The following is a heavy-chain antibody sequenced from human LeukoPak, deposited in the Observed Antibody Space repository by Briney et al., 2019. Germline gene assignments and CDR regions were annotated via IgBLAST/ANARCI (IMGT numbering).Heavy chain of an antibody. CDR1: GYSISSGYY. D-gene: IGHD2-2*01. Sequence: SETLSLTCTVSGYSISSGYYWGWIRQPPGKGLEWIGSIYHSGSTYYNPSLKSRVTISVDTSKNQFSLKLSSVTAADTAVYYCARDYRTVEVYCSSTSCYDVWFDPWGQGTLVTVSS. V-gene: IGHV4-38-2*02. J-gene: IGHJ5*02. CDR2: IYHSGST. CDR3: ARDYRTVEVYCSSTSCYDVWFDP.